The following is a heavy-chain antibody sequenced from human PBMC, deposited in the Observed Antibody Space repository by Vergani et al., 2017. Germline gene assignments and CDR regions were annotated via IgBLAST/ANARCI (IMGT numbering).Heavy chain of an antibody. CDR1: GGSFSGYY. J-gene: IGHJ4*02. V-gene: IGHV4-34*01. D-gene: IGHD3-22*01. CDR2: ISHSGST. Sequence: QVQLQQWGAGLLKPSETLSLTCAVYGGSFSGYYWSWIRQPPGKGLEWIGEISHSGSTNYNPSLKSRVTISVDTSKNQFSLKLSSVTAADTAVYYCARGNYYDSSGYYGTSDFDYWGQGTLVTVSS. CDR3: ARGNYYDSSGYYGTSDFDY.